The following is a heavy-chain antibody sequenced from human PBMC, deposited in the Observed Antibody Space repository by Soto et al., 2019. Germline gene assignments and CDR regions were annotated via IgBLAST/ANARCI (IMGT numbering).Heavy chain of an antibody. Sequence: PGGSLRLSCAACGFNFNIYTINWVRQAPGKRLEWLSSISSSGYIFSTASMRGRFTISRDNAKNSVYLQINSLRAEDTAVYFCARDCSGGSCYPGMGVWGQGTTVTVSS. CDR1: GFNFNIYT. CDR2: ISSSGYI. CDR3: ARDCSGGSCYPGMGV. D-gene: IGHD2-15*01. V-gene: IGHV3-21*01. J-gene: IGHJ6*02.